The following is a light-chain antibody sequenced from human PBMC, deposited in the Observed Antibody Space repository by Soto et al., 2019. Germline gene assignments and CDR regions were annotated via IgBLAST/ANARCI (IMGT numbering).Light chain of an antibody. J-gene: IGKJ4*01. CDR3: QQLNSYLL. CDR2: AAS. Sequence: DIQLTQSPCFLSSSVGDRVTITCRASQGISSYLAWYHQKPRKAPNLLIYAASTLQSGVPSSFSGSGCGTECTLTISGLQPEDIASYCCQQLNSYLLFGGGTKLEIK. V-gene: IGKV1-9*01. CDR1: QGISSY.